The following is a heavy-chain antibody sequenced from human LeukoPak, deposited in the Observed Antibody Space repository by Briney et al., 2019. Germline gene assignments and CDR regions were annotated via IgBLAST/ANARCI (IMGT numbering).Heavy chain of an antibody. D-gene: IGHD1-14*01. CDR1: GYTFTGYY. CDR3: ARQTNAFDI. J-gene: IGHJ3*02. Sequence: APVKVACKAAGYTFTGYYMQWVRQAPGQGLEWMGWINPNSGGTNYAQKCQGRVTMTRDTSISTAYMELSRLRSDDTAVYSCARQTNAFDIWGQGTMVTVSS. V-gene: IGHV1-2*02. CDR2: INPNSGGT.